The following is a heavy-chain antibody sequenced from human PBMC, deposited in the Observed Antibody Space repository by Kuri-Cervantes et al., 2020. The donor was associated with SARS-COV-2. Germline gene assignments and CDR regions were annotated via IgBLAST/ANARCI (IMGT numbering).Heavy chain of an antibody. J-gene: IGHJ4*02. CDR3: ARARVTLVRRVIKTPYYFNY. V-gene: IGHV4-61*01. CDR2: IYYSGST. D-gene: IGHD3-10*01. CDR1: GGSVSSGSYY. Sequence: SETLSLTCTVSGGSVSSGSYYWSWIRQPPGKGLEWIGYIYYSGSTNYNPSLKSRVTISVDTSKNQFSLRLTSVTAADTALYYYARARVTLVRRVIKTPYYFNYWGQGTLVTVSS.